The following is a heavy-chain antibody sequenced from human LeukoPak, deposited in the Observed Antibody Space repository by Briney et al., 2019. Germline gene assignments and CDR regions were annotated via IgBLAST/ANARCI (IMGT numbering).Heavy chain of an antibody. CDR1: GFTFSSYG. D-gene: IGHD3-16*01. V-gene: IGHV3-30*02. CDR3: AKVGEFRESSDY. CDR2: IRYDGSNK. J-gene: IGHJ4*02. Sequence: GGSLRLSCAASGFTFSSYGMHWVRQAPGKGLEWVAFIRYDGSNKYYADSVKGRFTISRDNSKNTLYLQMNSLRAEDTAMYYCAKVGEFRESSDYWGQGTLVTVSS.